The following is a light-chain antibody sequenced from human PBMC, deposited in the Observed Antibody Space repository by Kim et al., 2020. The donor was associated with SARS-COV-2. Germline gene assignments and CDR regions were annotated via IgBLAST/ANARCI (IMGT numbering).Light chain of an antibody. CDR2: EVS. J-gene: IGLJ2*01. V-gene: IGLV2-23*02. Sequence: SITISCTGTSSDVGSYNLVSWYQQRPGKAPKLMIYEVSKRPSGVSNRFSGSKSGNTASLTISGLQAEDEADYYCCSYAGSSTSVVFGGGTQLTVL. CDR3: CSYAGSSTSVV. CDR1: SSDVGSYNL.